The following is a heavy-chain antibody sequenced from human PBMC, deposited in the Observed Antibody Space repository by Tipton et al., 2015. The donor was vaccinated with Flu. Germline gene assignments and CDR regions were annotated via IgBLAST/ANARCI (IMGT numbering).Heavy chain of an antibody. CDR2: IYHSGDV. D-gene: IGHD4/OR15-4a*01. CDR3: ARYARVLDP. CDR1: GASISSSY. J-gene: IGHJ5*02. Sequence: LRLSCTVSGASISSSYWGWVRQPPGKGLECIGYIYHSGDVNYNPSLKSRVTISMDTSKNQFSLKLTSVTATDTAVYYCARYARVLDPWGQGTLVTVSS. V-gene: IGHV4-59*08.